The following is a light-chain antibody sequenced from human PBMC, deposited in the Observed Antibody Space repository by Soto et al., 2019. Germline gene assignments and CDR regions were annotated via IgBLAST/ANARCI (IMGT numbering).Light chain of an antibody. V-gene: IGKV3-11*01. J-gene: IGKJ5*01. CDR3: QQHNKWPPIT. CDR2: DIF. CDR1: QSVSSY. Sequence: EIVLTQSPATLSSSPGYIATLSCRSSQSVSSYLAWYQQKPGQAPRLLIYDIFKRPTGIPARFSGSGSGTEFTLTISRLQSEDFAVYYCQQHNKWPPITGGHGTRLEIK.